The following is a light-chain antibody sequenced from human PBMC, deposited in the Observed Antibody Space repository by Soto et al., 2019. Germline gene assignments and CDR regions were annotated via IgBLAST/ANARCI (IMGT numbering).Light chain of an antibody. CDR3: QQSYSTPYT. CDR1: QSISTY. J-gene: IGKJ2*01. Sequence: DIPMTQSPSSLSASVGDRITITCRASQSISTYLNWYQQRPGKPPNLLIYAASSLRSGVPSRFSGSGSGTEFTLTISSLTPEDFATYYCQQSYSTPYTFGQGTKLEIK. CDR2: AAS. V-gene: IGKV1-39*01.